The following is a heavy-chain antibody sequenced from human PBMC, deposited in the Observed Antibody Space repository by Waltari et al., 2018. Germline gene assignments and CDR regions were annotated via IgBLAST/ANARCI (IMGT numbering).Heavy chain of an antibody. CDR3: ARGYSSGWFDY. Sequence: QVQLVESGGGVVQPGRSLRLSCAASGFTFSSSGLHWVGQAPGKGLEWVAVRWNDGSNKYYADSVKGRFTISRDNSKNTLYLQMNSLRAEDTAVYYCARGYSSGWFDYWGQGTLVTVSS. D-gene: IGHD6-19*01. CDR1: GFTFSSSG. CDR2: RWNDGSNK. J-gene: IGHJ4*02. V-gene: IGHV3-33*01.